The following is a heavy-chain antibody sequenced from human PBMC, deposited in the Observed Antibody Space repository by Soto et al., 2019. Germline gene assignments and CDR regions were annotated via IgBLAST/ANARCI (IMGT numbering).Heavy chain of an antibody. CDR1: GGTFSSYA. Sequence: SVKVSCKASGGTFSSYAISWVRQAPGQGLEWMGGIIPIFGTASYAQKFQGRVTITADESTSTAYMELSSLRSEDTAVYYCARARRYSSSAFDYWGQGTLVTVSS. CDR2: IIPIFGTA. V-gene: IGHV1-69*13. J-gene: IGHJ4*02. D-gene: IGHD6-6*01. CDR3: ARARRYSSSAFDY.